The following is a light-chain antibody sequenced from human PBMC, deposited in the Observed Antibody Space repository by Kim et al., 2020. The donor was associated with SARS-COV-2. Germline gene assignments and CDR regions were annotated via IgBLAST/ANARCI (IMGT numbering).Light chain of an antibody. Sequence: EIVLTQSPGTLSLSPGERATLSCRASQTLTSSYLAWYQQKPGQAPRLLIYGTSTRATGIADRFSGSGSGTDFTLTISRLESEDSAVYYCQQYGRSPSYTFGQGNKLEI. CDR3: QQYGRSPSYT. CDR2: GTS. V-gene: IGKV3-20*01. J-gene: IGKJ2*01. CDR1: QTLTSSY.